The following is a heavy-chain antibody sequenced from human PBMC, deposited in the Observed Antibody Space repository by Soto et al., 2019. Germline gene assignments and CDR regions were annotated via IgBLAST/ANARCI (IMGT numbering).Heavy chain of an antibody. Sequence: EVQLVESGGGLVKPGGSLRLSCAASGFTFSSYSMNWVRQAPGKGLEWVSSISSSSSYIYYADPVKGRFTISRDNAKNSLYLQMNSLRAEDTAVYYCARGGYSYEGNWFDPWGQGTLVTVSS. V-gene: IGHV3-21*01. CDR3: ARGGYSYEGNWFDP. CDR1: GFTFSSYS. D-gene: IGHD5-18*01. J-gene: IGHJ5*02. CDR2: ISSSSSYI.